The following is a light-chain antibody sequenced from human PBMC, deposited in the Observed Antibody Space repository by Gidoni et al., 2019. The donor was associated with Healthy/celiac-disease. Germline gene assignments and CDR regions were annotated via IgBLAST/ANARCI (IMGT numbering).Light chain of an antibody. Sequence: SFLLPQPPPVPVAPRQTARITCGGNNIGSKSVHWYQQKPGQAPVLVVYDDSDRPSGIPERFSGSNSGNTATLTISRVEAGDEADYYCQVWDSSSDHPGVFGTGTKVTVL. J-gene: IGLJ1*01. CDR3: QVWDSSSDHPGV. V-gene: IGLV3-21*02. CDR2: DDS. CDR1: NIGSKS.